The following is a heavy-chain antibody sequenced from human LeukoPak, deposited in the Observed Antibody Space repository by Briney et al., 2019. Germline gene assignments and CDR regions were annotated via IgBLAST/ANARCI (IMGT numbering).Heavy chain of an antibody. J-gene: IGHJ3*02. CDR2: IIPIFGTA. Sequence: GSSVKVSCKASGGTFSSYAISWVRQAPGQGLEWMGGIIPIFGTANYAQKFQGRVTITTDESTSTAYMELSSLRSEDTAVYYCASTSSRDIVVVPAAPGAFDIWGQGTMVTVSS. D-gene: IGHD2-2*01. CDR3: ASTSSRDIVVVPAAPGAFDI. V-gene: IGHV1-69*05. CDR1: GGTFSSYA.